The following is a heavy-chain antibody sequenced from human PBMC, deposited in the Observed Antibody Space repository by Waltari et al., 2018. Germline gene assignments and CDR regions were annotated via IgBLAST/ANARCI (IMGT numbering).Heavy chain of an antibody. CDR3: ARDITIFGVQLNTYYYYYGMDV. CDR1: GYTFTSYA. Sequence: QVQLVQSGAEVKKPGASVKVSCKASGYTFTSYAMHWVRQAPGQRLEWMGWINAGNGNTTYSQKFQGRVTITRDTSASTAYMELSSLRSEDTAVYYCARDITIFGVQLNTYYYYYGMDVWGQGTTVTVSS. J-gene: IGHJ6*02. D-gene: IGHD3-3*01. V-gene: IGHV1-3*01. CDR2: INAGNGNT.